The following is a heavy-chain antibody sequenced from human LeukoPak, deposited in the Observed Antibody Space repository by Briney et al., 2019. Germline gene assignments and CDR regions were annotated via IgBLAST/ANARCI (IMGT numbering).Heavy chain of an antibody. CDR1: GYSISSSTW. D-gene: IGHD2-2*03. J-gene: IGHJ4*02. Sequence: PSKTLSLTCAVSGYSISSSTWWGWIRQPPGKVLEWIGYIYYSGSIYYNTSLKSRVTMSVDTSQNQVSLKLRSVTAVDTAVYYCAKIGYCRTTTCSGAFDYWGQGTLVTVSS. CDR2: IYYSGSI. CDR3: AKIGYCRTTTCSGAFDY. V-gene: IGHV4-28*02.